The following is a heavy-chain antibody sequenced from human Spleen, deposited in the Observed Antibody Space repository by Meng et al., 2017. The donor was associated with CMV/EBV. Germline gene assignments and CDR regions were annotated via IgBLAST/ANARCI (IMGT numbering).Heavy chain of an antibody. V-gene: IGHV3-48*04. Sequence: GESLKISCAASGFTFSSYSMNWVRQAPGKGLEWVSYISSSSSTIYYADSVKGRFTISRDNAKNSLYLQMNSLRAEDTAVYSCARADDYFDYWGQGTLVTVSS. J-gene: IGHJ4*02. CDR1: GFTFSSYS. CDR3: ARADDYFDY. CDR2: ISSSSSTI.